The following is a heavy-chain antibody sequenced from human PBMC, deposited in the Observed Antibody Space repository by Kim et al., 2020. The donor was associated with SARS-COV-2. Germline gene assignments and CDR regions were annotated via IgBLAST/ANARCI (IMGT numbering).Heavy chain of an antibody. D-gene: IGHD3-16*01. J-gene: IGHJ4*02. Sequence: ATYEQKFQGRVTITADESTSTAYMELSSLRSEDTAVYYCASKGLRFLDLDYWGQGTLVTVSS. CDR2: A. CDR3: ASKGLRFLDLDY. V-gene: IGHV1-69*01.